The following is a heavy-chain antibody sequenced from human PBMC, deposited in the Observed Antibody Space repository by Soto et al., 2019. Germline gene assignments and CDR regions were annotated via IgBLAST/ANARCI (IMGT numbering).Heavy chain of an antibody. J-gene: IGHJ6*02. V-gene: IGHV4-34*01. CDR1: GPSFGGYY. CDR3: ARGRLLWFGELINYGMDV. D-gene: IGHD3-10*01. Sequence: STTLSLTCAVNGPSFGGYYWSWIRERPGKGLEWIGEINHSGSTNYNPSLKSRVTISVDTSKNQFSLKLSSVTAADTAVYYCARGRLLWFGELINYGMDVWGQGTTVT. CDR2: INHSGST.